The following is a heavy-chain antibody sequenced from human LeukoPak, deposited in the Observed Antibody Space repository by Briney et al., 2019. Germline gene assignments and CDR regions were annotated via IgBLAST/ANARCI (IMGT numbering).Heavy chain of an antibody. J-gene: IGHJ6*03. Sequence: SETLSLTCTVSGGPISSYYWSWIRQPPGKGLEWIGYIYYSGSTNYNSSLKSRVTISVDTSKNQFSLKLSSVTAADTAVYYCARGLAQYYYYYMDVWGKGTTVTVSS. CDR2: IYYSGST. V-gene: IGHV4-59*01. CDR3: ARGLAQYYYYYMDV. CDR1: GGPISSYY.